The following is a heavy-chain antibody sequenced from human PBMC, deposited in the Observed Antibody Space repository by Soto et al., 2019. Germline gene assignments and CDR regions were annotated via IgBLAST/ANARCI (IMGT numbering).Heavy chain of an antibody. CDR1: GYTFTSYA. V-gene: IGHV1-3*01. CDR2: INAGNGNT. Sequence: QVQLVQSGAEVKKPGASVKVSCKASGYTFTSYAMHWVRQAPGQRLEWMGWINAGNGNTKYSQKFQGRVTITRDTSASTAYMELSSLRSEDTAVYYCARDRSITMVRGVIITRWFAPWGQGTLVTVSS. CDR3: ARDRSITMVRGVIITRWFAP. J-gene: IGHJ5*02. D-gene: IGHD3-10*01.